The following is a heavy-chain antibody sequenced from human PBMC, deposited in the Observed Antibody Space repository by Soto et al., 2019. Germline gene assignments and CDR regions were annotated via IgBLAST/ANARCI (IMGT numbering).Heavy chain of an antibody. D-gene: IGHD3-3*01. Sequence: QITLKESGPPLVKPTQTLTLTCTFSGFSLSTSGVGVGWIRPPPGKALEWLALIYWDDDKRYSPSLKSRLTITKDTSRNQVVLTMTNMDPVDTATYYCAHRPRCGVVDYWGQGTLVTVSS. J-gene: IGHJ4*02. V-gene: IGHV2-5*02. CDR1: GFSLSTSGVG. CDR3: AHRPRCGVVDY. CDR2: IYWDDDK.